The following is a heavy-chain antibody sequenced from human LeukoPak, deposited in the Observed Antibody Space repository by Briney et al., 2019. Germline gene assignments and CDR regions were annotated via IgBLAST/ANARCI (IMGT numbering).Heavy chain of an antibody. Sequence: GRSLRLSCAASGFTFSSYEMNWVRQAPGKGLEWVSYISSSGSIIYYADSVKGRFTISRDNAKNSLYLQMNSLRAEDTAVYYCARGAYYYDSTYYHDYWGQGTLVAVS. V-gene: IGHV3-48*03. J-gene: IGHJ4*02. D-gene: IGHD3-22*01. CDR2: ISSSGSII. CDR1: GFTFSSYE. CDR3: ARGAYYYDSTYYHDY.